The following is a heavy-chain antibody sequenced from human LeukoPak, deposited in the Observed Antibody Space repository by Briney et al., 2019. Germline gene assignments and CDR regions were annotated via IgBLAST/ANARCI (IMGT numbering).Heavy chain of an antibody. CDR3: AKARLYYYDSSGYIDY. CDR1: GFTFSSYG. Sequence: QPGGSLRLSCAASGFTFSSYGMHWVRQAPGKGLEWVAFIRYDGSNKYYADSVKGRFTISRDNSKNTLYLQMNSLRAEDTAVYYCAKARLYYYDSSGYIDYWGQGTLVTVSS. V-gene: IGHV3-30*02. D-gene: IGHD3-22*01. CDR2: IRYDGSNK. J-gene: IGHJ4*02.